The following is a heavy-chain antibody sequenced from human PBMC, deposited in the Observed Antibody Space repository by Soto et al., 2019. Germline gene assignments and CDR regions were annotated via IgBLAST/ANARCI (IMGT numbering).Heavy chain of an antibody. Sequence: PSETLSLTCTVSGGSISGYYWSWIRQPPGKGLEWIGYMYNTGSTVYNPSFKSRVTISVDTSKSQFSLRLNSVTAADTAVYYCAKDGGPAYCNSPGCSAEHFDYWGQGTQVTVSS. CDR3: AKDGGPAYCNSPGCSAEHFDY. V-gene: IGHV4-59*01. CDR1: GGSISGYY. D-gene: IGHD2-2*01. CDR2: MYNTGST. J-gene: IGHJ4*02.